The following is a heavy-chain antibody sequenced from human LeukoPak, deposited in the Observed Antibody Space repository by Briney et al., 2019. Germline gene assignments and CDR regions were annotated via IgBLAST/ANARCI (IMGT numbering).Heavy chain of an antibody. CDR2: IYYSGST. V-gene: IGHV4-39*07. J-gene: IGHJ4*02. CDR3: ARGAYDSSGWVDY. D-gene: IGHD3-22*01. Sequence: PSETLSLTCTVSGGSISSSSYYWGWIRQPPGKGLEWIGSIYYSGSTYYNPSLKSRVTISADTSKNQFSLKLSSVTAADTAMYYCARGAYDSSGWVDYWGQGTLVTVSS. CDR1: GGSISSSSYY.